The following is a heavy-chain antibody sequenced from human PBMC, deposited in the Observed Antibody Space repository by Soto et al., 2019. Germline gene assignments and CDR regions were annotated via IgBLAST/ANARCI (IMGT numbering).Heavy chain of an antibody. V-gene: IGHV3-23*01. CDR2: ISGNGAST. D-gene: IGHD3-10*01. J-gene: IGHJ4*02. Sequence: EVQLLESGGGLVQPGGSLRLSCAASGFHFSSYAMTWVRQTPGKGLEWVSGISGNGASTYYADSVKGRFTISRDNSKNTMYLQLNILRSEDTALYYCAKDIVIYYSASGSYYDFWGQGTLVTVSS. CDR3: AKDIVIYYSASGSYYDF. CDR1: GFHFSSYA.